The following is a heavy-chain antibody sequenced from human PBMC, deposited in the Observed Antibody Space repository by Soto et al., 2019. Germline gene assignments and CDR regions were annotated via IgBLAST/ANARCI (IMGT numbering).Heavy chain of an antibody. Sequence: GGSLRLSCAASGFTFSSYSMNWVRQAPGKGLEWVSSISSSSSYIYYADSMKGRFTITRDNAKNPLYLQMNSLRAEYTAVYYCARVVRATVRLDYWGQGTLVTVSS. J-gene: IGHJ4*02. CDR2: ISSSSSYI. V-gene: IGHV3-21*01. CDR1: GFTFSSYS. CDR3: ARVVRATVRLDY. D-gene: IGHD3-10*01.